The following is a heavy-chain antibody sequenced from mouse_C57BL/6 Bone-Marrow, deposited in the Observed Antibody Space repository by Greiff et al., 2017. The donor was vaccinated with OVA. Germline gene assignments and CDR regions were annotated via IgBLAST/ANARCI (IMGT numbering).Heavy chain of an antibody. Sequence: EVQVVESGPSLVRPSQTLSLTCTVTGFSITSDCYWIWIRQFPGNKLEYIGYTFYSGITYYNPSLESRPYITRDTSKNQFSLKLISVTTEDTATDYCARAGGSSDWYFDVWGTGTTVTVSS. CDR2: TFYSGIT. CDR3: ARAGGSSDWYFDV. V-gene: IGHV3-3*01. J-gene: IGHJ1*03. CDR1: GFSITSDCY. D-gene: IGHD1-1*01.